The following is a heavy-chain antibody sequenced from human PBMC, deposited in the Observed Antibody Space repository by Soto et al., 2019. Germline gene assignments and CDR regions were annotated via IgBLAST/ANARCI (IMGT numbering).Heavy chain of an antibody. CDR3: AKGDRIAAGGQFYC. J-gene: IGHJ4*02. Sequence: QVQLVESGGGVVQPGRSLRLSCAASGFTFSSYGMHWVRQAPGKGLEWVAVTSYDGSNKYYADSVKGRFTISRDNSKNTLYLQMNSMRGEDTAVYYCAKGDRIAAGGQFYCWRQGTLVTVSS. CDR2: TSYDGSNK. V-gene: IGHV3-30*18. CDR1: GFTFSSYG. D-gene: IGHD6-13*01.